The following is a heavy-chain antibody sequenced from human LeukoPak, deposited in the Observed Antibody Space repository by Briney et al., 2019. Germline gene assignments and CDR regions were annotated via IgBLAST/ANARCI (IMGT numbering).Heavy chain of an antibody. V-gene: IGHV3-74*01. Sequence: GGSLRLSCAASGFDFSSNWMHWVRHAPGQGLVWVSRIKGDGISTNYADSVKGRFTISRDIAKNTLYLQMNSLRAEDTGVYYCEKDHYGSIDYLVRGTLVTVSS. CDR3: EKDHYGSIDY. J-gene: IGHJ4*02. D-gene: IGHD1-26*01. CDR2: IKGDGIST. CDR1: GFDFSSNW.